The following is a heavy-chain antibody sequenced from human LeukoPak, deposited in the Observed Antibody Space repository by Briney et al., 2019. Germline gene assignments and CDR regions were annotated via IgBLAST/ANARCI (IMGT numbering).Heavy chain of an antibody. D-gene: IGHD1-1*01. J-gene: IGHJ3*02. CDR3: ASDLQLERAFDI. V-gene: IGHV3-21*01. CDR1: GFTFSSYG. CDR2: ISSSGSNI. Sequence: GGSLRLSCAASGFTFSSYGMNWVRQAPGKGLEWVAAISSSGSNIYYADSVKGRFTISRDNAKNSLYLQMNSLRAEDTAVYYCASDLQLERAFDIWGQGTMVTVSS.